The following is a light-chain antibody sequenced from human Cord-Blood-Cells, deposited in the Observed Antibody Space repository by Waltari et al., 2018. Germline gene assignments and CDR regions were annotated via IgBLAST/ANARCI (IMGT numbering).Light chain of an antibody. V-gene: IGLV2-23*01. Sequence: QSALTQPASVSGSPAQSITISCTGTSSDVGSYNLVSWYQQHPGKAPKLMIYEGSKRPSGVSNRFSGSKSGNTASLTISGLQAEDEADYYCCSYAGSSYVFGTGTKVTVL. CDR3: CSYAGSSYV. CDR1: SSDVGSYNL. CDR2: EGS. J-gene: IGLJ1*01.